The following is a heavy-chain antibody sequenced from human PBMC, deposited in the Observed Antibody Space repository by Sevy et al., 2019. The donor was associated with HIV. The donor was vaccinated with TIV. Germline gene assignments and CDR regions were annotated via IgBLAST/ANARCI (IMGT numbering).Heavy chain of an antibody. J-gene: IGHJ4*02. CDR2: INRDGSEK. CDR1: GFTFRSHW. CDR3: ASDYY. V-gene: IGHV3-7*01. Sequence: GGSLRLSCAASGFTFRSHWMTWVRQAPGKGPEWVANINRDGSEKSYVDSVKGRFTISRDDAKNPLYLQMNSLRVEDTAMYYCASDYYWGQGTLVTVSS.